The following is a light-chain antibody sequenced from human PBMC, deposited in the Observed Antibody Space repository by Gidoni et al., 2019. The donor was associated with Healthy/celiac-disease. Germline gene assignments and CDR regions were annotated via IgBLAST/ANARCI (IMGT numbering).Light chain of an antibody. Sequence: DIQMTQSPSSLSASVGDRVTITCRASQRISSYLNWYQQKPGKAHKLLIYAASSLQSGVPSRFSGSGSVTDFTLTIRSLQPEDFATYYCQQSYSTPQTFGQGTKLEIK. V-gene: IGKV1-39*01. CDR1: QRISSY. CDR3: QQSYSTPQT. J-gene: IGKJ2*01. CDR2: AAS.